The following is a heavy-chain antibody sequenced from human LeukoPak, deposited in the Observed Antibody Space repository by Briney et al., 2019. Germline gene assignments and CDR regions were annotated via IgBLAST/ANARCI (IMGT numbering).Heavy chain of an antibody. Sequence: PSGTLSLTCAVSGGSISSSNWWSWVRQPPGKGLEWIGEIYHSGSTNYNPSLKSRVTISVDKSKNQFSLKLSSVTAADTAVYYCARTYYDILTGYYSQGSAFDIWGQGTMVTVSS. V-gene: IGHV4-4*02. CDR2: IYHSGST. D-gene: IGHD3-9*01. CDR3: ARTYYDILTGYYSQGSAFDI. CDR1: GGSISSSNW. J-gene: IGHJ3*02.